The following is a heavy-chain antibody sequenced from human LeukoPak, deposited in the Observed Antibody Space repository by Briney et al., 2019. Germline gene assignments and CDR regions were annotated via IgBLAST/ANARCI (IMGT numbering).Heavy chain of an antibody. CDR2: IIPIFGTA. D-gene: IGHD4-17*01. CDR1: GGTFSSYA. Sequence: VASVKVSCKASGGTFSSYAISWVRQAPGQGLEWMGGIIPIFGTANYAQKFQGRVTITADESTSTAYMELSSLRAEDAAVYYCAGGVGNLYGDYLHYWGQGTLVTVSS. J-gene: IGHJ4*02. CDR3: AGGVGNLYGDYLHY. V-gene: IGHV1-69*13.